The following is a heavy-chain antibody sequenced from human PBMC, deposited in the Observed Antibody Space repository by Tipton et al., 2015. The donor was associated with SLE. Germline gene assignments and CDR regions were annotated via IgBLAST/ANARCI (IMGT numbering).Heavy chain of an antibody. CDR3: ARGSPERVAGVDY. CDR1: GDSISSSSYY. J-gene: IGHJ4*02. Sequence: TLSLTCTVSGDSISSSSYYWGWIRQPPGKGLEWIGSIYYSGSTYYNPSLKSRVTISVDTSKNQFSLKLGSVTAADTAVYYCARGSPERVAGVDYWGQGTLVTVSS. V-gene: IGHV4-39*07. CDR2: IYYSGST. D-gene: IGHD2-15*01.